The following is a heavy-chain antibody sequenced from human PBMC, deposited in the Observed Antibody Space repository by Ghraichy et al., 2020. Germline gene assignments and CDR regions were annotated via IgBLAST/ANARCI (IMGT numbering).Heavy chain of an antibody. CDR1: GFTFSSYA. D-gene: IGHD3-10*01. CDR3: AKDRIWPPRVPSFDY. V-gene: IGHV3-23*01. J-gene: IGHJ4*02. Sequence: GGSLRLSCAASGFTFSSYAMSWVRQAPGKGLQWVSAISGSGGSTYYADSVKGRFTISRDNSKNTLYLQMNSLRAEDTAVYYCAKDRIWPPRVPSFDYWGQGTLVTVSS. CDR2: ISGSGGST.